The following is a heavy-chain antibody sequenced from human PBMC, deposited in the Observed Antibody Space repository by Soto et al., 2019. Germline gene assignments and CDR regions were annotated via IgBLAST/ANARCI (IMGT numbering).Heavy chain of an antibody. CDR2: IIPFLGSC. CDR3: AATYYRPSTAHYPYSYRIDI. Sequence: QVQLVQSGAEVKRPGSSVKVSCRASGGTFSDYTFSWVRQAPGQGLEWLGGIIPFLGSCKYAHNFHASGTISADEYTGTAFMDLSRLRSEDTAVYYCAATYYRPSTAHYPYSYRIDIWGQGTTVTASS. D-gene: IGHD3-10*01. V-gene: IGHV1-69*01. J-gene: IGHJ6*02. CDR1: GGTFSDYT.